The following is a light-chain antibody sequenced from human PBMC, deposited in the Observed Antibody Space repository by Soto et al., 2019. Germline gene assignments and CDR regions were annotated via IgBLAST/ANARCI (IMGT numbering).Light chain of an antibody. CDR1: QSVSSS. Sequence: EIVLTQSPGTLSLSPGERATLSCRASQSVSSSLAWYQQKPGQAPRLLIYGASSRATGIPDRFSGSGSGPDFTRTSSRLEPEDLAVYFWQHYGSSRTCGQGTKVEIK. J-gene: IGKJ1*01. CDR3: QHYGSSRT. CDR2: GAS. V-gene: IGKV3-20*01.